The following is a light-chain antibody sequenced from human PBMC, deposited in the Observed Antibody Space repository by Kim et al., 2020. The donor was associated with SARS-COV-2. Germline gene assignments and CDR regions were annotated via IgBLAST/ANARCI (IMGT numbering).Light chain of an antibody. J-gene: IGLJ2*01. Sequence: LGQTVRITCQGDSLRSYYASWYQQKPGQAPVLVIYGKNNRPSGIPDRFSGSSSGNTASLTITGAQAEDEADYYCNSRDSSGNHLVVFGGGTKLTVL. CDR2: GKN. V-gene: IGLV3-19*01. CDR3: NSRDSSGNHLVV. CDR1: SLRSYY.